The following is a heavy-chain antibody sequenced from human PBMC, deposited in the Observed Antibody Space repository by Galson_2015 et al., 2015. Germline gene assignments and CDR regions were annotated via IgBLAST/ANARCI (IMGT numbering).Heavy chain of an antibody. D-gene: IGHD1-20*01. V-gene: IGHV3-9*01. Sequence: SLRLSCAASGFTFDDYAMHWVRQAPGKGLEWVSGISWNSGSIGYADSVKGRFTISRDNAKNSLYLQMNSLRAEDTALYYCAKDSAYNWKGRWFDPWGQGTLVTVSS. CDR2: ISWNSGSI. J-gene: IGHJ5*02. CDR1: GFTFDDYA. CDR3: AKDSAYNWKGRWFDP.